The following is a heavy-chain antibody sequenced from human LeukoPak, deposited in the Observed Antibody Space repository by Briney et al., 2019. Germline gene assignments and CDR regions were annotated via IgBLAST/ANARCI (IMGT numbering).Heavy chain of an antibody. CDR3: ARGGSLGY. J-gene: IGHJ4*02. Sequence: GGSLRLSCAASGFTFSSYEMNWVRQAPGKGLEWVSKISSSGSAIYYADSVKGRFTISRDNAKSTLYLQMNSLRAEDTAAYYCARGGSLGYWGQGTLVTVSS. V-gene: IGHV3-48*03. D-gene: IGHD6-19*01. CDR1: GFTFSSYE. CDR2: ISSSGSAI.